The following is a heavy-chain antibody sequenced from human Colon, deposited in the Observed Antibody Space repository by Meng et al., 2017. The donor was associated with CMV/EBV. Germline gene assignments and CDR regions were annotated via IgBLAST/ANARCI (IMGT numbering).Heavy chain of an antibody. D-gene: IGHD5-24*01. J-gene: IGHJ4*02. CDR2: ISSSGNII. CDR1: GFTFSDYY. CDR3: ARDGYKPSY. V-gene: IGHV3-11*01. Sequence: RLSWSASGFTFSDYYMSWIRQAPGKGLEWVSYISSSGNIIYYADSVKGRFTISRDNAKNSLSLQMNSLRAEDTAVYYCARDGYKPSYWGQGTLVTVSS.